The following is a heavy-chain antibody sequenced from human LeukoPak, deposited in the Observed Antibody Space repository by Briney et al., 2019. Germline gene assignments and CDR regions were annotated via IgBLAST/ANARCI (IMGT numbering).Heavy chain of an antibody. CDR2: INHSGST. CDR3: ARAPPGPRTIDY. D-gene: IGHD1-14*01. V-gene: IGHV4-34*01. Sequence: SEPLSLTCAVYGGSFSGYYWSWIRQPPGKGLEWIGEINHSGSTNYNPPLKSRVTISVDTSKNQFSLKLSSVTAADTAVYYCARAPPGPRTIDYWGQGTLVTVSS. CDR1: GGSFSGYY. J-gene: IGHJ4*02.